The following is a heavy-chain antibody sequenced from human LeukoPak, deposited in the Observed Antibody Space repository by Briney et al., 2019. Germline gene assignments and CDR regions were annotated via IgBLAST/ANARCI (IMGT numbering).Heavy chain of an antibody. CDR2: ITASGTAM. Sequence: GGSLRLSCAASGFTFSSYSMNWVRQAPGKGLEWVSHITASGTAMFYADSVKGRFTISRDNAKDSLYLQMNSLRDEDTAVYYCAGSASYRFDYWRPGTLVTLSS. V-gene: IGHV3-48*02. CDR1: GFTFSSYS. D-gene: IGHD1-26*01. J-gene: IGHJ4*02. CDR3: AGSASYRFDY.